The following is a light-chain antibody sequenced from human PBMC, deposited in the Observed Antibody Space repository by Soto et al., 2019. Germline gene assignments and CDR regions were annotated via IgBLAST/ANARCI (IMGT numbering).Light chain of an antibody. CDR2: DVS. V-gene: IGLV2-14*01. CDR1: SSDVGDYKY. Sequence: QSALTQPASVSGSPGQSITISCTGGSSDVGDYKYVSWYQQHPGKAPKLMIYDVSNRPSGVSNRFSGSKSGNTATLTISGLQAEDEADYYCSSYTNSAVIFGGGTKVTVL. J-gene: IGLJ2*01. CDR3: SSYTNSAVI.